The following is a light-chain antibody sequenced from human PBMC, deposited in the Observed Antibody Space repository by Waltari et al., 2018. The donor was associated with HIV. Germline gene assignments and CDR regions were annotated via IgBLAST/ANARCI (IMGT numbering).Light chain of an antibody. V-gene: IGLV1-47*01. Sequence: QSVLPQPPSASGTPGQRVTISCSGSRSNIGSNYVYWYQQLPGTAPKLLIYRNNQRPSGVPDRFSGSKSGTSASLAISGLRSEDEADYYCAAWDDSLSGPVFGGGTKLTVL. CDR3: AAWDDSLSGPV. J-gene: IGLJ3*02. CDR1: RSNIGSNY. CDR2: RNN.